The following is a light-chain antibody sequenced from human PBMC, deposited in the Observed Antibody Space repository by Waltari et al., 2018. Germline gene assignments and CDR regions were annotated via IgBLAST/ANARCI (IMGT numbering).Light chain of an antibody. CDR2: GAF. V-gene: IGKV1-12*01. CDR3: QKANSFPFT. CDR1: QNIATW. Sequence: IQLTQFPSSVSASVGYRVTRPCRASQNIATWLVWYKQEPEKAPKLLISGAFLLQSGVPSRFSGSGSGTDFTLTISSLQPEDFATYYCQKANSFPFTFGPGTKVNIK. J-gene: IGKJ3*01.